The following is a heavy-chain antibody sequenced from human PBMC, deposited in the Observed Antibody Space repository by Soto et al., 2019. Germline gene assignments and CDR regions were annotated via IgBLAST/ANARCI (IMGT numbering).Heavy chain of an antibody. Sequence: EVQLVESGGGLVKPGGSLRLSCAASGFTFSSYSMNWVRQAPGKGLEWVSSISSSSSYIYYADSVKGRFTISRDNAKNSLYLQMNRLRAEDTAMFYCARVQGAWYSSSSFDYWGQGTLVTVSS. J-gene: IGHJ4*02. D-gene: IGHD6-6*01. V-gene: IGHV3-21*01. CDR3: ARVQGAWYSSSSFDY. CDR2: ISSSSSYI. CDR1: GFTFSSYS.